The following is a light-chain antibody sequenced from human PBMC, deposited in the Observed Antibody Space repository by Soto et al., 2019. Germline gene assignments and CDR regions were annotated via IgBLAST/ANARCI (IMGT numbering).Light chain of an antibody. CDR3: MQGTHWPRT. J-gene: IGKJ1*01. CDR1: QSLVYTNGNTY. Sequence: DVVMTQSPLSLPVTLGQPASISCRSSQSLVYTNGNTYLNWLQQRPGESPRRLIYKVSNRDSGVPDRFSGSGSGPDFTLTISRVEAEDVGVYYCMQGTHWPRTFGQGTRVEIK. CDR2: KVS. V-gene: IGKV2-30*01.